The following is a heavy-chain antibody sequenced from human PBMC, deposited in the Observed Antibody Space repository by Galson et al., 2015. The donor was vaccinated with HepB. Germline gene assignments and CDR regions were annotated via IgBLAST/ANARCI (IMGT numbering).Heavy chain of an antibody. Sequence: LSLTCTVSGASISSSSYFWGWVRQSPGKGLEWIGNVFYSGTTYYSPSLQSRVTMSIHTSRSQFSLRLRSVAAADSAVYYCARTSVRTTVANVIYNYFGMDVWGQGTTVTVAS. J-gene: IGHJ6*02. D-gene: IGHD5-12*01. CDR1: GASISSSSYF. V-gene: IGHV4-39*07. CDR2: VFYSGTT. CDR3: ARTSVRTTVANVIYNYFGMDV.